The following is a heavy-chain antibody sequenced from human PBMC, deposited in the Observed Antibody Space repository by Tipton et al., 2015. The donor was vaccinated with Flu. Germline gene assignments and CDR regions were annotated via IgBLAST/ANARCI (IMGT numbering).Heavy chain of an antibody. Sequence: TLSLTCTVSGGSISSSSYYWGWIRQPPGKGLEWIGYIYYSGSTNYNPSLKSRVTISVDTSKNQLSLKLSSVTAADTAVYYCAGVWGSPIYYYYYGMDVWGQGTTVTVSS. J-gene: IGHJ6*02. D-gene: IGHD3-16*01. V-gene: IGHV4-61*05. CDR1: GGSISSSSYY. CDR2: IYYSGST. CDR3: AGVWGSPIYYYYYGMDV.